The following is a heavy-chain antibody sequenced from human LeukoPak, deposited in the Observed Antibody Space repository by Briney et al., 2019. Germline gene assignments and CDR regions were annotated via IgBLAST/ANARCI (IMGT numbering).Heavy chain of an antibody. J-gene: IGHJ4*02. V-gene: IGHV3-23*01. CDR3: AKERDYGPADY. Sequence: GGSLRLSCAASGFTFNNYWMHWVRQAQGKGLEWVSGLSGSGGSTDYAHSVKGRFTVSRDNSKNTLFLQMNSLRAEDTAIYYCAKERDYGPADYWGQGTLVTVSS. D-gene: IGHD4/OR15-4a*01. CDR1: GFTFNNYW. CDR2: LSGSGGST.